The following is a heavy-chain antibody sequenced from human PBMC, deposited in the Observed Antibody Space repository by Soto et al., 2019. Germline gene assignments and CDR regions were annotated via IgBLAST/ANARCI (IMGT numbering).Heavy chain of an antibody. J-gene: IGHJ4*02. V-gene: IGHV4-30-2*01. D-gene: IGHD3-10*01. CDR1: GGSISSGGYS. Sequence: SETLSLTCAVSGGSISSGGYSWSWIRQPPGKGLEWIGYIYHSGSTYYNPSLKSRVTISVDRSKNQFSLKLSSVTAADTAVYYCARSGGFRELEPTPDYWGQGPLVTVSS. CDR3: ARSGGFRELEPTPDY. CDR2: IYHSGST.